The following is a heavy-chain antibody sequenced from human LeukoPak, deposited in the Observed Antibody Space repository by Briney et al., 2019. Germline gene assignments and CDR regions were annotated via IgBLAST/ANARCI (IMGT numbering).Heavy chain of an antibody. J-gene: IGHJ5*02. Sequence: GGSLRLSCAASGFTFSSYSMNWVRQAPGKGLEWVSSISSRSSYIYYADSVKGRFTISRDNAKNSLYLQMNSLRAEDTAVYYCARDVGYDSSGYQNWFDPWGQGTLVAVSS. D-gene: IGHD3-22*01. CDR2: ISSRSSYI. V-gene: IGHV3-21*01. CDR1: GFTFSSYS. CDR3: ARDVGYDSSGYQNWFDP.